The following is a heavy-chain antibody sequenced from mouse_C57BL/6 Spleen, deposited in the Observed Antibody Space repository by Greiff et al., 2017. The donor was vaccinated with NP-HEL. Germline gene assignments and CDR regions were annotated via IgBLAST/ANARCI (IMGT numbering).Heavy chain of an antibody. V-gene: IGHV1-7*01. CDR2: INPSSGYT. CDR3: ARRDYDYDKDAMDY. D-gene: IGHD2-4*01. Sequence: VQLQQSGAELAKPGASVKLSCKASGYTFTSYWMHWVKQRPGQGLEWIGYINPSSGYTKYNQKFKDKVTLTADKSSSTAYMQLSSLTYEDSAVYYGARRDYDYDKDAMDYWGQGTSVTVSS. CDR1: GYTFTSYW. J-gene: IGHJ4*01.